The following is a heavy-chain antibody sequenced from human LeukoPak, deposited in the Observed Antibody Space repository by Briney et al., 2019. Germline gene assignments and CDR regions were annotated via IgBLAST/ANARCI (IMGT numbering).Heavy chain of an antibody. D-gene: IGHD2-21*01. J-gene: IGHJ6*02. V-gene: IGHV1-69*13. Sequence: ASVKVSCKASGGTFSSYAISWVRQAPGQGLEWMGGIIPIFGTANYAQKFQGRVTITVDESTSTAYMELSSLRSEDTAVYYCASLEASRYYYYGMDVWGQGTTVTVSS. CDR2: IIPIFGTA. CDR1: GGTFSSYA. CDR3: ASLEASRYYYYGMDV.